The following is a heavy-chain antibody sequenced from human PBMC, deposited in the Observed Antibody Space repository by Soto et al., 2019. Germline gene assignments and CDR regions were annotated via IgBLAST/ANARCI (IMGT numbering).Heavy chain of an antibody. D-gene: IGHD3-22*01. J-gene: IGHJ3*02. V-gene: IGHV4-39*01. Sequence: QLQLQESGPGLVKPSETLSLTCTVSGGSISSSSYYWGWIRQPPGKGLEWIGSIYYSGSTYYNPSLKSRVTISVDTSKSQFSLKLSSVTAADTAVYYCARSEGLGGSGYYWDAFDIWGQGTMVTVSS. CDR1: GGSISSSSYY. CDR2: IYYSGST. CDR3: ARSEGLGGSGYYWDAFDI.